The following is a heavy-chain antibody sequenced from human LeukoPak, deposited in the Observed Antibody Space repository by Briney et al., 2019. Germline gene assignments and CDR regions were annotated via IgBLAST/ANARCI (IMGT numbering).Heavy chain of an antibody. Sequence: ASVKVSCKASGYTFSTYAMHWVRQAPGQRLEWMGWISTGNGYTEYSQTFQGRLTITRDTSASTAYMELSSLRSADTAVYYCARDYTRYCSGGSCYFDSWGQGTLVTVSS. V-gene: IGHV1-3*04. D-gene: IGHD2-15*01. CDR3: ARDYTRYCSGGSCYFDS. CDR1: GYTFSTYA. CDR2: ISTGNGYT. J-gene: IGHJ4*02.